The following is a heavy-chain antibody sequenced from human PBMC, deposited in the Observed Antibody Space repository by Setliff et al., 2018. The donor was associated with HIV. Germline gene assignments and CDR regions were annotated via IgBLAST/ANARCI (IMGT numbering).Heavy chain of an antibody. V-gene: IGHV1-69*13. CDR3: ARVRRGKAIITTGGMDV. J-gene: IGHJ6*02. D-gene: IGHD3-10*01. CDR1: GGTFSSYA. Sequence: SVKVSCKASGGTFSSYAISWVRQAPGQGLEWMGGIIPIFGTANYAQKFQGRVTITADESTSTAYMELSSLRSEDTAMYFCARVRRGKAIITTGGMDVWGQGTTVT. CDR2: IIPIFGTA.